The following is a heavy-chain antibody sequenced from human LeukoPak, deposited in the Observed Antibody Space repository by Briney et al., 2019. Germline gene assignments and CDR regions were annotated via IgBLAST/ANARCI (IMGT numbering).Heavy chain of an antibody. CDR1: GGSVSSGGHY. J-gene: IGHJ4*02. D-gene: IGHD1-7*01. Sequence: SETLSLTCIVSGGSVSSGGHYWGWIRQPPGKGLEWIGSIYYSGSTYYNPSLNNRVTIFIDMSKNQFSLQLNSVIPEDTAVYYCTRGPRTQPFDYWGQGTLVTVSS. V-gene: IGHV4-39*01. CDR2: IYYSGST. CDR3: TRGPRTQPFDY.